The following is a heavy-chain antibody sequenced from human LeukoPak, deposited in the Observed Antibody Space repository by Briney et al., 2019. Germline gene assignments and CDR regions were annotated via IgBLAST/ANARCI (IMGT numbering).Heavy chain of an antibody. V-gene: IGHV3-7*01. CDR1: GFTFSSYW. CDR2: IKQDGSEK. J-gene: IGHJ6*03. Sequence: PGGSLRLSCAASGFTFSSYWMSWVRQAPGKGLELVANIKQDGSEKYYVDSVKGRFTISRDNAKNSLYLQMNSLRAEDTAVYYCASGLGGSGSSLNYYYYYYMDVWGKGTTVTVSS. CDR3: ASGLGGSGSSLNYYYYYYMDV. D-gene: IGHD3-10*01.